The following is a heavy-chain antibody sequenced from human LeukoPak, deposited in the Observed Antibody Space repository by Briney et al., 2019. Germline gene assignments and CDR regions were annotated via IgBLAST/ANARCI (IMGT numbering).Heavy chain of an antibody. CDR2: MTSGGSYK. CDR3: ARVSGGLSNEFDY. J-gene: IGHJ4*02. Sequence: KAGGSLRLSCAASEFNFKTYGMSWVRQAPGKGLEWVSSMTSGGSYKYYADSVKGRFTISRDNSRNTLYLQMNSLRAEDTAVYYCARVSGGLSNEFDYWGQGTLVTVSS. CDR1: EFNFKTYG. V-gene: IGHV3-21*01. D-gene: IGHD2-15*01.